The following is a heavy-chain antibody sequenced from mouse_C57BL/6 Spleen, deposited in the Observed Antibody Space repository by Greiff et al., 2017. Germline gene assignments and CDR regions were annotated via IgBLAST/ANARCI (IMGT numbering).Heavy chain of an antibody. J-gene: IGHJ3*01. CDR1: GYTFTSYW. Sequence: QVQLQQPGAELVMPGASVKLSCKASGYTFTSYWMHWVKQRPGQGLEWIGEIDPSDSYTNYNQKFKGKYTLTVDKSSSTAYMQLSSLTSEDSAVYYCARQNYGSSYGFAYWGQGTLVTVSA. D-gene: IGHD1-1*01. CDR3: ARQNYGSSYGFAY. V-gene: IGHV1-69*01. CDR2: IDPSDSYT.